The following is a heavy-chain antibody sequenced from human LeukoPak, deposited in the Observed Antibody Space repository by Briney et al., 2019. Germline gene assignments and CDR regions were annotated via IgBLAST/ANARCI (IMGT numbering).Heavy chain of an antibody. CDR2: IYYSGST. Sequence: SETLSLTCTVSGGSSSVYYWSWIRQPPGKGLEWIGYIYYSGSTKYNPSLKGRVTTSIDTSKNQFSLKLSSVTAADTAVYYCARLMVVPPGDWFDPWGQGTLVTVSS. CDR1: GGSSSVYY. J-gene: IGHJ5*02. CDR3: ARLMVVPPGDWFDP. D-gene: IGHD2-2*01. V-gene: IGHV4-59*08.